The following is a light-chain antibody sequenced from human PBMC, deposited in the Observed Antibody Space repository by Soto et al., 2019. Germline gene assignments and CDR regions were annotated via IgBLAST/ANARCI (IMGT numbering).Light chain of an antibody. CDR2: AAS. V-gene: IGKV1-27*01. CDR3: QKYNRAPLT. CDR1: QGITNY. J-gene: IGKJ4*01. Sequence: DIQMTQSPASLSASMGDRVTITCRASQGITNYLAWYQQKPGKVPRLLIYAASTLQSGVPSRFSGSGSGTDFTLTINCLQPEDVATYFCQKYNRAPLTFGGGTKVEIK.